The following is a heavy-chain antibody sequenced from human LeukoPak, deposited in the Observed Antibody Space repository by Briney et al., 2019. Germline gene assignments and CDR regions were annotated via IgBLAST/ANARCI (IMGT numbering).Heavy chain of an antibody. J-gene: IGHJ4*02. D-gene: IGHD4-17*01. CDR2: ISSSSSYI. Sequence: GGSLRLSCAASGFTFSSYSMNWVRQAPGKGLEWVSSISSSSSYIYYADSVKGRFTISRDNAKNSLYLQMKSLRAEDTAVYYCATNPYGDYPLNYWGQGTLVTVPS. V-gene: IGHV3-21*01. CDR3: ATNPYGDYPLNY. CDR1: GFTFSSYS.